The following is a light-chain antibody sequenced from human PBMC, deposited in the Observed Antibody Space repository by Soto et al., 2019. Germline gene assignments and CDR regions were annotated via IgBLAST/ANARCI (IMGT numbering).Light chain of an antibody. CDR2: AAS. J-gene: IGKJ4*01. Sequence: DIQMTQSPSSVSASVGDGVTITCRACQGISTSLGWYQQKPGKAPKLLIYAASSLQSRVPSRFSGAGSGTDFSLTISSLQPADVATNYYQQTTSFPLTFGGGTKVEIK. V-gene: IGKV1D-12*01. CDR3: QQTTSFPLT. CDR1: QGISTS.